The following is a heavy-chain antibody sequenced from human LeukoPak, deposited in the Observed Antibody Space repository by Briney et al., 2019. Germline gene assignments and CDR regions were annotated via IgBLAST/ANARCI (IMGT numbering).Heavy chain of an antibody. CDR1: GYTFTGYY. Sequence: ASVKVSCKASGYTFTGYYMHWVRQAPGQGFEWMGWINPNSGGTNYAQKFQGRVTMTRDTSISTAYMELSRLRYDDTAVYYCARAAGHCSGGSCYSGDYYGMDVWGQGTTVTVSS. V-gene: IGHV1-2*02. CDR3: ARAAGHCSGGSCYSGDYYGMDV. J-gene: IGHJ6*02. D-gene: IGHD2-15*01. CDR2: INPNSGGT.